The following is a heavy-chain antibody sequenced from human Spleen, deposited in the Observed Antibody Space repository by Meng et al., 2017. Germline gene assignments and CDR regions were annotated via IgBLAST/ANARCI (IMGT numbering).Heavy chain of an antibody. CDR2: INPNSGGT. Sequence: ASVTVSCKASGYTFTGYYMHWMRQAPGQGLEWMGWINPNSGGTNNAQMLQGRVTMTRDTSISTAYMEPSRLRSDDTAVYYCARDLSRGMDVWGQGTTVTVSS. CDR3: ARDLSRGMDV. J-gene: IGHJ6*02. CDR1: GYTFTGYY. V-gene: IGHV1-2*02.